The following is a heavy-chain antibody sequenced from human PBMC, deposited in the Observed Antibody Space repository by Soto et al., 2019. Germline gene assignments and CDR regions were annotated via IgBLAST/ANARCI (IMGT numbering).Heavy chain of an antibody. CDR2: IYYSGST. CDR3: ARDVGEAAADYYYYYGMDV. D-gene: IGHD3-10*01. J-gene: IGHJ6*02. Sequence: PSETLSLTCTVSGGSISSYYWSWIRQPPGKGLEWIGYIYYSGSTNYNPSLKSRVTISVDTSKNQFSLKLSSVTAADTAVYYCARDVGEAAADYYYYYGMDVWSQGTTVTVSS. CDR1: GGSISSYY. V-gene: IGHV4-59*01.